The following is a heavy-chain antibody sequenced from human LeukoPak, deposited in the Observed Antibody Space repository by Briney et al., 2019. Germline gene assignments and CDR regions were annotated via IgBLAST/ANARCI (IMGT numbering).Heavy chain of an antibody. CDR1: GGSINSGTYY. V-gene: IGHV4-39*01. CDR3: ARQNSWKGSGWYRLVDQYSFGLDV. D-gene: IGHD6-13*01. J-gene: IGHJ6*02. CDR2: MYYTGST. Sequence: SETLSLTCSVSGGSINSGTYYWAWIRQPPGKGLEWIGTMYYTGSTFYNPSLKSRVTISVDTSNKHFSLKVYSVTAAETAVYYCARQNSWKGSGWYRLVDQYSFGLDVWGQGTTVTVSS.